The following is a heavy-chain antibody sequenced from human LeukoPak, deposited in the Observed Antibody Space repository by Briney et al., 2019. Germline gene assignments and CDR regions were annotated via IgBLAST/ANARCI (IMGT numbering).Heavy chain of an antibody. J-gene: IGHJ6*03. D-gene: IGHD6-19*01. CDR2: IASDHTT. CDR3: ATSLSGWGTYHYMDV. Sequence: GGSLRLSCAVSGFTFSNFWMSWVRQAPGKGLEWVSFIASDHTTYYADSVKGRFTLSRDNGKSSLYLQMNSLRAEDTAVYYCATSLSGWGTYHYMDVWGKGTTVTISS. V-gene: IGHV3-69-1*02. CDR1: GFTFSNFW.